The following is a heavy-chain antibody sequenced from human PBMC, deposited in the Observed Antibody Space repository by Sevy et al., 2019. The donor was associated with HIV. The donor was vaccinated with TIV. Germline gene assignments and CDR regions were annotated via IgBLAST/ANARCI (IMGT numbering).Heavy chain of an antibody. D-gene: IGHD3-10*01. V-gene: IGHV3-30-3*01. CDR3: AKDHNLWSEGGFLHH. J-gene: IGHJ1*01. Sequence: RGSLRLSCAASGFIFRNYAVHWVRQAPGKGLEWLAIISFDGTNKYYADSVKGRFTVSRDNAKNTLYLQMNSLRAEDTAVYYCAKDHNLWSEGGFLHHWGQGTLVTVSS. CDR2: ISFDGTNK. CDR1: GFIFRNYA.